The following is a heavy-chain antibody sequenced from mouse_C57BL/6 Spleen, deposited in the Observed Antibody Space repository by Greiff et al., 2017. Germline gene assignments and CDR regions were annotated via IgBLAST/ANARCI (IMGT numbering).Heavy chain of an antibody. CDR3: AREGYYGPQGYAIDY. Sequence: VQLQQPGAELVKPGASVKMSCKASGYTFTSYWITWVKQRPGQGLEWIGDIYPGSGSTNYNEKFKSTATLTVDTASNTAYMQLSSRTSEDSAVYYCAREGYYGPQGYAIDYWGQGTSVTVSS. D-gene: IGHD1-1*01. J-gene: IGHJ4*01. CDR2: IYPGSGST. V-gene: IGHV1-55*01. CDR1: GYTFTSYW.